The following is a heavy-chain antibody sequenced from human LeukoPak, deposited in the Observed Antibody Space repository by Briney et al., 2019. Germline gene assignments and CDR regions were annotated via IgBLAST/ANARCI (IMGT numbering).Heavy chain of an antibody. J-gene: IGHJ3*02. CDR2: ISSSGSTI. CDR3: ARDDVGITMIGDTGPGFDI. V-gene: IGHV3-11*04. D-gene: IGHD3-22*01. Sequence: PGGSLRLSCAASGFTFSDYYMSWIRQAPGKGLEWVSYISSSGSTIYYADSVKGRFTISRDNSKNTLYLQMNSLRAEDTAVYYCARDDVGITMIGDTGPGFDIWGQGTMVTVSS. CDR1: GFTFSDYY.